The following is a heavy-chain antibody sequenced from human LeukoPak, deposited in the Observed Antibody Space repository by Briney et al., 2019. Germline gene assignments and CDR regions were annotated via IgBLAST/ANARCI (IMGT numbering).Heavy chain of an antibody. CDR1: GFSFSNYG. J-gene: IGHJ4*02. V-gene: IGHV3-23*01. CDR2: ISRSGDIT. CDR3: ARTRPAGYDYDYGFELQR. Sequence: GGSLRLSCAASGFSFSNYGMNWVRQAPGKGLEWVSGISRSGDITYYAASVKGRFTISRDNSENTLFLQMDSLRADDTAVYFCARTRPAGYDYDYGFELQRGGQGTLVTVSP. D-gene: IGHD4/OR15-4a*01.